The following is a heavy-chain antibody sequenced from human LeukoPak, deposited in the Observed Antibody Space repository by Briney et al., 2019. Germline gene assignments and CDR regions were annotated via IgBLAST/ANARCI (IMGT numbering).Heavy chain of an antibody. CDR2: IYYSGST. D-gene: IGHD3-22*01. J-gene: IGHJ4*02. V-gene: IGHV4-59*01. Sequence: SETLSLTCTVSGDSISSYYWTWIRQPPGKGLEWIGYIYYSGSTNYNPSLKSRVTISVDTSKNQFFLKLSSVTAADTAVYYCARLGRYYYDSRVDYWGQGTLVTVSS. CDR1: GDSISSYY. CDR3: ARLGRYYYDSRVDY.